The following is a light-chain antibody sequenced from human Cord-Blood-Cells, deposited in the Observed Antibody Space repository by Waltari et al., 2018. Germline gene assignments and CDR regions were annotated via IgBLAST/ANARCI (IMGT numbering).Light chain of an antibody. J-gene: IGLJ1*01. Sequence: HSARPLPDSVSGSPGDSITICCTRTSRHVGGHNHVPWHQQHPRKAPKLMIYQVSNRPSWVSNRFSGSKSGNTASLTISGLQAEYDADYYCSSYTSSSTHYVFGTGTKVTVL. CDR1: SRHVGGHNH. CDR2: QVS. CDR3: SSYTSSSTHYV. V-gene: IGLV2-14*01.